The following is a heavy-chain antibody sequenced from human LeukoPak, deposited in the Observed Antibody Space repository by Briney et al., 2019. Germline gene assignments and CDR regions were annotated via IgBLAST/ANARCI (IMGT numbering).Heavy chain of an antibody. CDR3: ARDLWGGRRVDYFDY. Sequence: GASVKVSCKASGYTFTSYGISWVRQAPGQGLEWMGWISAYNGNTNYAQKLQGRVTMTTDTSTSTAYMELRSLRSDDTAVYYCARDLWGGRRVDYFDYWGQGTLVTVSS. CDR2: ISAYNGNT. CDR1: GYTFTSYG. J-gene: IGHJ4*02. V-gene: IGHV1-18*01. D-gene: IGHD3-16*01.